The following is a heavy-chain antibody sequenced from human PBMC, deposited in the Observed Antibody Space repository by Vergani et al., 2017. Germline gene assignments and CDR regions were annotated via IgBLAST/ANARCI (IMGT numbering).Heavy chain of an antibody. Sequence: EVQLLESGGGLVKPGGSLRLSCAASGFTFSSYAMSWVRQAPGKGLEWVSAISGSGGSTYYADSVKGRFTIPRDNSKNTLYLQMNSLRAEDPAVYYCAKVRGLGSWFDPWGQGTLVTVSS. D-gene: IGHD1-26*01. CDR3: AKVRGLGSWFDP. CDR2: ISGSGGST. V-gene: IGHV3-23*01. J-gene: IGHJ5*02. CDR1: GFTFSSYA.